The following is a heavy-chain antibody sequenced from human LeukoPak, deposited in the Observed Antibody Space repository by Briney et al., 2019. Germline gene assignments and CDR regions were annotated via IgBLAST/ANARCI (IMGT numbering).Heavy chain of an antibody. CDR1: GYTFSVYY. D-gene: IGHD6-13*01. J-gene: IGHJ1*01. Sequence: ASVNVSFKASGYTFSVYYMHWVRQAPGQGLAGMGWINPNSGGTNYAQKFQGRVTMTRDTSISTAYMELSRLRSDDTAVYYCARGYPLSTTAADTYFQHWGQGTLVTVSS. CDR3: ARGYPLSTTAADTYFQH. CDR2: INPNSGGT. V-gene: IGHV1-2*02.